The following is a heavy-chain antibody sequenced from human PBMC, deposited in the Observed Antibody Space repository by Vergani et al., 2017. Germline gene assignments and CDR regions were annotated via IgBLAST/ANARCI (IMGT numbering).Heavy chain of an antibody. CDR1: GGSFSGYY. V-gene: IGHV4-34*01. Sequence: QVQLQQWGAGLLKPSETLSLTCAVYGGSFSGYYWSWIRQPPGKGLEWIGEINHSGSTNYNPSLKSRVTISVDTSKNQFSLKLSSVTAADTAVYYCARAQYDSSGYYSTGNAFDIWGQGTMVTVSS. D-gene: IGHD3-22*01. CDR2: INHSGST. CDR3: ARAQYDSSGYYSTGNAFDI. J-gene: IGHJ3*02.